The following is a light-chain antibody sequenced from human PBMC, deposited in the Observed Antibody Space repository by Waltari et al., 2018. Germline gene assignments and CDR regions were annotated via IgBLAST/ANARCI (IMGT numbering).Light chain of an antibody. V-gene: IGLV3-25*03. Sequence: SYELTQPPSVSVSPGQTARITCSGDALPKQYAYWYQQKPDQAPVLLIYKDSERPSGIPERFSGSRSGTTVTLTISGVQADDEADYYCQSADSSGTQGVFGTGTKVTVL. J-gene: IGLJ1*01. CDR1: ALPKQY. CDR2: KDS. CDR3: QSADSSGTQGV.